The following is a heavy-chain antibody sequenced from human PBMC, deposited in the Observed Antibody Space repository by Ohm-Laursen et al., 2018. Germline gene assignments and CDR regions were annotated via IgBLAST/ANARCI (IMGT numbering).Heavy chain of an antibody. CDR1: GFTFSRYA. CDR3: AKDPPDYDFWSGYPMVAFDI. CDR2: ISGSGGST. D-gene: IGHD3-3*01. V-gene: IGHV3-23*01. J-gene: IGHJ3*02. Sequence: SLRLSCAATGFTFSRYAMSWVRQAPGRGLEWVSSISGSGGSTFHADSVKGRFTISRDNSKNTLYLQMNSLRAEDTAVYYCAKDPPDYDFWSGYPMVAFDIWGQGTMVTVSS.